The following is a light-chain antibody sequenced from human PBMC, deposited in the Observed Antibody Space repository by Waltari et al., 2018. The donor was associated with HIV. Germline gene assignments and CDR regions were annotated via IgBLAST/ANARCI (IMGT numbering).Light chain of an antibody. V-gene: IGLV1-47*01. Sequence: GQRVTISCSGSSSNIGSNYVYWYQQLPGTAPKLLIYRNNQRPSGVPDRFSGSKSGTSASLAISGLRSEDEADYYCAAWDDSLSGYVFGTGTKVTVL. CDR1: SSNIGSNY. J-gene: IGLJ1*01. CDR2: RNN. CDR3: AAWDDSLSGYV.